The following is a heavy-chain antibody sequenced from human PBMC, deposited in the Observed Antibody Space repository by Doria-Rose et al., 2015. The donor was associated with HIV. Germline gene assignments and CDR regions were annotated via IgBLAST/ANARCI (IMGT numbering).Heavy chain of an antibody. J-gene: IGHJ4*02. D-gene: IGHD3-10*01. Sequence: QVQLQESGPGLVRPSQTLSLTCTVLGDSISSGDSFWSWIRQPPGKGPEWIGYISSSGTTYYYPSLRGRLTISLDASKNQFSLNLNSVTAADTAVYYCARARNYGFPHFSDFWGQGTLVTVSS. CDR3: ARARNYGFPHFSDF. CDR1: GDSISSGDSF. CDR2: ISSSGTT. V-gene: IGHV4-30-4*01.